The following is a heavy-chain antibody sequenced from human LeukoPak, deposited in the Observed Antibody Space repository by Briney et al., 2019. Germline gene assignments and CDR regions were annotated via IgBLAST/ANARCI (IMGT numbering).Heavy chain of an antibody. V-gene: IGHV4-34*01. J-gene: IGHJ4*02. D-gene: IGHD4-17*01. CDR3: ARRGDYGDYRYGVDY. CDR1: GGSFSGYY. Sequence: SETLSLTCAVYGGSFSGYYWSWIRQPPGKGLEWIGEINHSGSTNYNPSLKSRVTISVDTSKNQFSLKLSSVTAADTAVYYCARRGDYGDYRYGVDYWGQGTLVTVSS. CDR2: INHSGST.